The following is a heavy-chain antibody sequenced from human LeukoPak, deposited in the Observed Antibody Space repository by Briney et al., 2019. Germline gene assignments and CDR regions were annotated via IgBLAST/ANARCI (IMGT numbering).Heavy chain of an antibody. CDR2: ISYDGSNK. D-gene: IGHD3-10*01. J-gene: IGHJ6*02. V-gene: IGHV3-30*18. Sequence: GGSLRLSCAASGFTFSSYGMHWVRQAPGKGLEWVAVISYDGSNKYYADSVKGRFTISRDNSKNTLYLQMNSLRAEDTAVYYCAKDSLVRGVIVHYGMDVWGQGTTVTVSS. CDR3: AKDSLVRGVIVHYGMDV. CDR1: GFTFSSYG.